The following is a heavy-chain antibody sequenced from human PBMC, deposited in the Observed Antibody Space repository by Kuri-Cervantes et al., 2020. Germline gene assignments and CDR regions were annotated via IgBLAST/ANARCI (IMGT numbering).Heavy chain of an antibody. J-gene: IGHJ2*01. Sequence: GGSLRLSCAASGFTFSNYPMHWVRQAPGKGLEWVAVISYDGSNNYYADSVKGRFTISRDDSKNTLYLEMNSLRAEDTAVYYCARAGYSYGSALLWYFDLWGRGTLVTVSS. CDR2: ISYDGSNN. CDR3: ARAGYSYGSALLWYFDL. V-gene: IGHV3-30-3*01. D-gene: IGHD5-18*01. CDR1: GFTFSNYP.